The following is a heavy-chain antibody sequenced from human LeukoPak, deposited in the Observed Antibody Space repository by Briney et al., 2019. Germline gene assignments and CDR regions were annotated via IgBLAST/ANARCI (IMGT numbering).Heavy chain of an antibody. V-gene: IGHV3-48*01. CDR3: ARVSARGYDY. CDR2: INSINAV. Sequence: GRSLRLSCAASGFMFDTYIMTWVRQAPGKGLEWISYINSINAVYYTDAVQGRFNISRDNAKNSLYLQMNSLRVEDTAMYYCARVSARGYDYWGRGTLVTVSS. CDR1: GFMFDTYI. D-gene: IGHD5-18*01. J-gene: IGHJ4*02.